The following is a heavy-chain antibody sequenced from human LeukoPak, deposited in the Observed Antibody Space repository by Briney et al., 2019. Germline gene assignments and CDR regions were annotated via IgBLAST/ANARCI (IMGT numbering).Heavy chain of an antibody. V-gene: IGHV4-38-2*02. J-gene: IGHJ4*02. D-gene: IGHD2-2*01. CDR2: IYHSGST. CDR1: GYSITNGYY. CDR3: AREIVVVPAAYDY. Sequence: PSETLSLTCTVSGYSITNGYYWGWIRQPPGKGLEWIGSIYHSGSTYYNPSLKSRVTISVDTSKNQFSLKLSSVTAADTAVYYCAREIVVVPAAYDYWGQGTLVTVSS.